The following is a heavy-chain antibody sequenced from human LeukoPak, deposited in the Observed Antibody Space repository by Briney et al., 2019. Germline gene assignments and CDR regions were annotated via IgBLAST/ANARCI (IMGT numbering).Heavy chain of an antibody. V-gene: IGHV3-48*02. Sequence: GGSLRLSCAASGFTFSSYMMKWVRQAPGKGLEWVSYINSNSRTIYYADSVKGRFSVSRDNTKNSLYLQMNSLRDEDTAVYYCARDPTISGSYSDYWGQGTLVTVSS. CDR3: ARDPTISGSYSDY. CDR1: GFTFSSYM. CDR2: INSNSRTI. D-gene: IGHD1-26*01. J-gene: IGHJ4*02.